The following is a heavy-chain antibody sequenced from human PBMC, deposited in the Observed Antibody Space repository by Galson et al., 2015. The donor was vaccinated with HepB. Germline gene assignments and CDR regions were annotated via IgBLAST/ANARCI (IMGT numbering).Heavy chain of an antibody. J-gene: IGHJ3*02. D-gene: IGHD3-22*01. CDR1: GVILSEHN. CDR3: TRSGDSSGYRAFDI. CDR2: TRRRINSYTT. Sequence: SLRLSCAAAGVILSEHNVDWVRQAPGKGLEWIGRTRRRINSYTTAYAASVKGRFAISRDDSKNAVHLQMSSLETEDTAVYYCTRSGDSSGYRAFDIWGQGTVVTVSS. V-gene: IGHV3-72*01.